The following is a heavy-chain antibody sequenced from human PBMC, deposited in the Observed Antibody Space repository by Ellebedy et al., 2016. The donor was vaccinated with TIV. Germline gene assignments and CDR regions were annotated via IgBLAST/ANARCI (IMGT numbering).Heavy chain of an antibody. CDR2: ISHDGKDT. CDR1: GFTFSRYG. D-gene: IGHD4-23*01. V-gene: IGHV3-30*03. Sequence: GESLKISCAVSGFTFSRYGFHWVRQAPGEGLAWVAAISHDGKDTFYAASVQGRFTISRDDSMKTVNVEMNSLRPEDTAVYFCATDYIGNSGAYDTWGQGTLVIVSS. J-gene: IGHJ3*01. CDR3: ATDYIGNSGAYDT.